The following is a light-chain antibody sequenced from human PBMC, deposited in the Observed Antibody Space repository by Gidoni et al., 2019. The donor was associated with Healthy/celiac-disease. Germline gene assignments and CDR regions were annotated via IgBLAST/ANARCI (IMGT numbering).Light chain of an antibody. CDR2: GAS. V-gene: IGKV3-15*01. Sequence: EIVVTPSPATLSVSPGERATLACRASQSVSSNLAWYQQKPGQDPRLLIYGASTRATGIPARFSGSGSGTEFTLNISSLQSEDFAVYYCQQYNNWPPLTFGPGTKVEIK. J-gene: IGKJ3*01. CDR3: QQYNNWPPLT. CDR1: QSVSSN.